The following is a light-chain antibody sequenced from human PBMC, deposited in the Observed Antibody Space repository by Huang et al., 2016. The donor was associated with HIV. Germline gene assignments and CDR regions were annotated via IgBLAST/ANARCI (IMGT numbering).Light chain of an antibody. CDR1: QSVSSN. V-gene: IGKV3-15*01. J-gene: IGKJ3*01. Sequence: IVMTQSPATLSVSPGERATLSCRASQSVSSNLAWYQQKPGQAPRLLIHGASARATGIPARFSGSGSGTEFTLTISSLQSEDFAVYYCQQYNNWPGFTFGPGTKVDIK. CDR3: QQYNNWPGFT. CDR2: GAS.